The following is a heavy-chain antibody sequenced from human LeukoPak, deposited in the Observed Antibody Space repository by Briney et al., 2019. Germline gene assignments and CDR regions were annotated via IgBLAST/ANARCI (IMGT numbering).Heavy chain of an antibody. V-gene: IGHV4-4*02. D-gene: IGHD3-10*01. CDR3: ASKNVLLWFGELGP. Sequence: SETLSLTCAVSGGSISSSNWWSWVRQPPGKGLEWIGEIYHSGSTNYNPSLKSRVTISVDKSKNQFSLKLSSVTAADTAVYYCASKNVLLWFGELGPWGQGTLVTVSS. CDR2: IYHSGST. J-gene: IGHJ5*02. CDR1: GGSISSSNW.